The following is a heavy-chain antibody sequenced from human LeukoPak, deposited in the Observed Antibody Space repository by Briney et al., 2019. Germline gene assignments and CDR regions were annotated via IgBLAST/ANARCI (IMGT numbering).Heavy chain of an antibody. CDR2: IYSGGYT. Sequence: GGSLRLSCAASGFTVSSNYMNWVRQAPGKGLEWVSVIYSGGYTNYADSVKGRFTISRDNSKNTVYLQSNSLRTDDTAVYYCARDKREECSGTSCYGDAFDVWGQGTVVTVSS. J-gene: IGHJ3*01. CDR3: ARDKREECSGTSCYGDAFDV. CDR1: GFTVSSNY. D-gene: IGHD2-2*01. V-gene: IGHV3-66*02.